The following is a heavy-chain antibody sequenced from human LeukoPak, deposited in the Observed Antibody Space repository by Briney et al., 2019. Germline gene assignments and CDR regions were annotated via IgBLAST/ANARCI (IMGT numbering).Heavy chain of an antibody. Sequence: SVKVSCKASGGTFSSYAISWVRQAPGQGLEWMGGIIPIFGTANYAQKFQGRVTITTDESTSTAYMELSRLRSEDTAVYYCARDGNTAMGRNGYYYYYYMDVWGKGTTVTVSS. V-gene: IGHV1-69*05. D-gene: IGHD5-18*01. CDR2: IIPIFGTA. CDR3: ARDGNTAMGRNGYYYYYYMDV. CDR1: GGTFSSYA. J-gene: IGHJ6*03.